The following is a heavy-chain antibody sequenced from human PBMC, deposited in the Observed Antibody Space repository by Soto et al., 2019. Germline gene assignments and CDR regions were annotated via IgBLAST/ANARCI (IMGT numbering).Heavy chain of an antibody. CDR2: IYSGGYT. CDR1: GFTVSNNY. V-gene: IGHV3-53*01. CDR3: GTQRGGGGY. J-gene: IGHJ4*02. D-gene: IGHD6-25*01. Sequence: EVQLVESGGGLIQPGGSLRLSCAVSGFTVSNNYMSWVRQAPGKGLEGVSVIYSGGYTAYGDSVKGRFTISRDNSKTPLYLQMKSRGPNDRAVYYWGTQRGGGGYWGQGTLVTVSS.